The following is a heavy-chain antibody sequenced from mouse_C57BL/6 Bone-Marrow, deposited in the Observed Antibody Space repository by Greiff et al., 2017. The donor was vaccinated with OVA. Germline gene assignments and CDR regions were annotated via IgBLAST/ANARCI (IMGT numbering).Heavy chain of an antibody. J-gene: IGHJ3*01. CDR1: GYTFTSYW. V-gene: IGHV1-59*01. D-gene: IGHD3-3*01. CDR2: IDPSDSYT. Sequence: QVQLQQPGAELVRPGTSVKLSCKASGYTFTSYWMHWVKQRPGQGLEWIGVIDPSDSYTNYNQKFKGKATLTVDTSSSTAYMQLSSLTSEDSAVYYCERERARVWFAYGGQGTRVTVSA. CDR3: ERERARVWFAY.